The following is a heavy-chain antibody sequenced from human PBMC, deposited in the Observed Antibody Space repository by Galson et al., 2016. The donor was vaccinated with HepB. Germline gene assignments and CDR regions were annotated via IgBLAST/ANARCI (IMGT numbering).Heavy chain of an antibody. CDR1: GFTFSSYW. CDR3: ARDPSRSIFDYGGDY. D-gene: IGHD4/OR15-4a*01. CDR2: INSDGSSP. Sequence: SLRLSCAASGFTFSSYWMHWVRQAPGKGLEWVSRINSDGSSPLCADSVKGRFTISRDNSKNTLYLQMNSLRAEDTAVYYCARDPSRSIFDYGGDYWGQGTLVTVSS. J-gene: IGHJ4*02. V-gene: IGHV3-74*01.